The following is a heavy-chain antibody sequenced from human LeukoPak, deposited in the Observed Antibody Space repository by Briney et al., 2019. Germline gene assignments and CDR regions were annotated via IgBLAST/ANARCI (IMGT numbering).Heavy chain of an antibody. D-gene: IGHD4-23*01. CDR2: IYHSGST. J-gene: IGHJ3*02. V-gene: IGHV4-38-2*02. Sequence: SETLSLTCTVSGYSISSGYYWGWIRQPPGKGLEWIGSIYHSGSTYYNPSLKSRVTISVDTSKNQFSLKLSSVTAADTAVYYCASPGGNSGNDAFDIWGQGTMVTVSS. CDR1: GYSISSGYY. CDR3: ASPGGNSGNDAFDI.